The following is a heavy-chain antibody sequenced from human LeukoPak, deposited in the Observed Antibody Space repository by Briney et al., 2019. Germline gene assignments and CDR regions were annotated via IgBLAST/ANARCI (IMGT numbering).Heavy chain of an antibody. D-gene: IGHD2-15*01. CDR3: ARAGILWGDY. J-gene: IGHJ4*02. V-gene: IGHV3-7*01. Sequence: PSETLSLTCTVSGGSISSSSYYWGWIRQAPGKGLEWVASIKQDGSEGYYVDSVKGRFAISRDNTKNSLYLQMNSLRAEDTAVYYCARAGILWGDYWGQGTLVTVSS. CDR2: IKQDGSEG. CDR1: GGSISSSSYY.